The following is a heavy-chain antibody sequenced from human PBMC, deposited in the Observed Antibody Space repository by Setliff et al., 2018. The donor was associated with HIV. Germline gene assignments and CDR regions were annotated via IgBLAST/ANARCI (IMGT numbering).Heavy chain of an antibody. J-gene: IGHJ4*02. CDR1: GYTFTDYF. D-gene: IGHD1-1*01. Sequence: ASVKVSCKSSGYTFTDYFMHWVRQAPGQGLEWMGWISPDNANTRISQRFQGRVTMTRDASISTAYMELGGLHSDDTALYYCARQLSNSLDFWGQGALVTVSS. CDR2: ISPDNANT. CDR3: ARQLSNSLDF. V-gene: IGHV1-2*02.